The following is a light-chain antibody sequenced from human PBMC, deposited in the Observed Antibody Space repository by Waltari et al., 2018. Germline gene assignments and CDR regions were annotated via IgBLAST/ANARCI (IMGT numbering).Light chain of an antibody. CDR1: SLRTSS. J-gene: IGLJ3*02. V-gene: IGLV3-19*01. CDR3: HSRKGSDNQVV. CDR2: GKE. Sequence: SSELTQGPAVSVALGQTVKIPCQGDSLRTSSASWYPVKPGQAPVLVLFGKEKRPSGIPDRISGYSSGTTSSLTITGAQAEDEADYYCHSRKGSDNQVVFGGGTKLTVL.